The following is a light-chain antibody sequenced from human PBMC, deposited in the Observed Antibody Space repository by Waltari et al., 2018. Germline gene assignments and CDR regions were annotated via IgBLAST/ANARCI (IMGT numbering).Light chain of an antibody. V-gene: IGKV1-33*01. Sequence: DIQMTQSPSFLSASVGDRVTITCQASQDITNSLVWYQQKPGKAPKLLIFEASSLETGVPSRFRGSGSGTDFTFTISRLQPEDVATYYCQQYHSLPTFGQGTRLEIK. CDR3: QQYHSLPT. J-gene: IGKJ5*01. CDR2: EAS. CDR1: QDITNS.